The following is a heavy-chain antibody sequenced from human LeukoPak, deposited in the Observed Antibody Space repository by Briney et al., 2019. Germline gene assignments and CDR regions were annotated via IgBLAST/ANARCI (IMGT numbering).Heavy chain of an antibody. CDR1: GFTFSTSG. V-gene: IGHV3-30*02. CDR2: IRYDGSNT. Sequence: TGGSLRLSCAASGFTFSTSGMHWVRQAPGKGLEWVAFIRYDGSNTYYADSVKGRFTISRDNSKSTLFLQMNSLRAEDAALYYCASDGRRSGSYSNYFDYWGQGTLVTVSS. D-gene: IGHD3-10*01. J-gene: IGHJ4*02. CDR3: ASDGRRSGSYSNYFDY.